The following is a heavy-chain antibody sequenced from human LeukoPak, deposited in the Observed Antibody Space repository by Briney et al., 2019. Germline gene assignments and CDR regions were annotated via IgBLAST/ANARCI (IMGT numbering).Heavy chain of an antibody. CDR1: GFPFSSYA. Sequence: PGGSLRLSCAASGFPFSSYAMNWVRQAPGKGLEWVPVIAGSDGFTQYADSVKGRFTISRDNSKNTVYLQMNRLRVEDTALYYCVRSLDYWGQGTLVTVSS. CDR3: VRSLDY. J-gene: IGHJ4*02. V-gene: IGHV3-23*01. CDR2: IAGSDGFT.